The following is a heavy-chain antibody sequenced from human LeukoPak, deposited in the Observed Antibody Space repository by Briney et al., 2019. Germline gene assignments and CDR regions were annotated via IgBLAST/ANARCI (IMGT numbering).Heavy chain of an antibody. V-gene: IGHV3-48*03. CDR1: GFTFRSYE. J-gene: IGHJ5*02. CDR2: ITSSGSTI. Sequence: GGSLRLSCAASGFTFRSYEMNWVRQAPGKGLEWVSYITSSGSTIYYADSVKGRFTISRDNAKNSLYLQMNSLRAEDTAEYYCAKTAGYSSSWYDHWGQGALVTVSS. CDR3: AKTAGYSSSWYDH. D-gene: IGHD6-13*01.